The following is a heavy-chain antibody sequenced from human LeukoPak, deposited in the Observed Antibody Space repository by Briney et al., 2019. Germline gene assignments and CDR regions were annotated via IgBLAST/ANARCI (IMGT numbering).Heavy chain of an antibody. Sequence: GGSLRLSCAASGFTFSSYWMSWVRQAPGKGLEWVANIKHDGSEKNYADSVKGRFTISRDNAKNSLYLQMNSLRAEDTAVYYCAIYYDSSGYYYWGQGTLVTVSS. J-gene: IGHJ4*02. V-gene: IGHV3-7*01. CDR3: AIYYDSSGYYY. CDR2: IKHDGSEK. D-gene: IGHD3-22*01. CDR1: GFTFSSYW.